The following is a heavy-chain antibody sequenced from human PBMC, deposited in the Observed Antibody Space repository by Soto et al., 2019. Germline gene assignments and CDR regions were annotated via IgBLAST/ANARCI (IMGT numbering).Heavy chain of an antibody. V-gene: IGHV3-23*01. CDR2: ISGSGGST. D-gene: IGHD5-18*01. CDR1: GVTFSSYA. J-gene: IGHJ6*02. CDR3: AKDRYKPYYYYGMYV. Sequence: GGSLRLSCAASGVTFSSYAMSWFRQAPGKGLEWVSAISGSGGSTYYADSVKGRFTISRDNSKNTLYLQMNSLRAEDTAVYYCAKDRYKPYYYYGMYVCGQGTTVPVSS.